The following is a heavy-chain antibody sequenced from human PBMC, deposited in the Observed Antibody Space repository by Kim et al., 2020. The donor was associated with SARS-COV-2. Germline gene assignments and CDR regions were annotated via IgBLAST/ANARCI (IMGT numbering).Heavy chain of an antibody. D-gene: IGHD1-26*01. V-gene: IGHV4-39*01. J-gene: IGHJ4*02. CDR1: GGSISGDNYY. Sequence: SETLSLTCTVSGGSISGDNYYWGWIRQPPGKGLEWIGSISYSGSNYYTPSLKSRVTISVDTSTSQFFLKMYSVTVEDTAVYYCTRAGPSPYGPYGSVDYWGQGTLVTVSS. CDR2: ISYSGSN. CDR3: TRAGPSPYGPYGSVDY.